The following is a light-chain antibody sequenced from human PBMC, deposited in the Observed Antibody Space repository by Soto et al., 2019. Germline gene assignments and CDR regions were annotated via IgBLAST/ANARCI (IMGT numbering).Light chain of an antibody. CDR2: DVS. V-gene: IGKV1-5*01. CDR1: QSISDS. CDR3: QQYHGYSRT. J-gene: IGKJ1*01. Sequence: DIQMTQSPSTLSASVGDRVTITCRASQSISDSLAWYQQKPGKAPDLLISDVSNLERGVASRFSGSGSGTEFTITISSMQPDDFATYYCQQYHGYSRTFGQGTKVEI.